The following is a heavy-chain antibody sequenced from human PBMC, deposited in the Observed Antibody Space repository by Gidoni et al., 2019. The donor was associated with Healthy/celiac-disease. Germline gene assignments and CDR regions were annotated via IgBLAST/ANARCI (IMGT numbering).Heavy chain of an antibody. CDR2: IYYSGST. D-gene: IGHD3-10*01. CDR3: ARVMAMVRGVIGDYYYYYMDV. Sequence: QVQLQESGPGLVKPSATLSLTCTVSGGSVSSGSYYWSWIRQPPGKGLEWIGYIYYSGSTNYNPSLKSRVTISVDTSKNQFSLKLSSVTAADTAVYYCARVMAMVRGVIGDYYYYYMDVWGKGTTVTVSS. V-gene: IGHV4-61*01. J-gene: IGHJ6*03. CDR1: GGSVSSGSYY.